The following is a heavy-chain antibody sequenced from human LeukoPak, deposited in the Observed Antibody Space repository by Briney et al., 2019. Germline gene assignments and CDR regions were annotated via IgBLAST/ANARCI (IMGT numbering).Heavy chain of an antibody. CDR2: ISYDGSNK. Sequence: PGGSLRLSCAASGFTYSSYGMHWVRQAPGKGLEWVAVISYDGSNKYYADSVKGRFTIPRDNSKNTLYLQMNSLRAEDTAVYYCARDRTLLAARPRYFQHWGQGTLVTVSS. D-gene: IGHD6-6*01. V-gene: IGHV3-30*03. J-gene: IGHJ1*01. CDR1: GFTYSSYG. CDR3: ARDRTLLAARPRYFQH.